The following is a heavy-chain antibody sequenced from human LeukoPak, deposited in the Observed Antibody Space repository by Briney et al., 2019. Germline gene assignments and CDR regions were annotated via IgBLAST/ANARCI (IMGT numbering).Heavy chain of an antibody. CDR1: GFTFSEYY. J-gene: IGHJ4*02. D-gene: IGHD3-10*01. V-gene: IGHV3-11*03. CDR2: ISSSSSYT. CDR3: ARSGYYYGSGSYYSGAFNY. Sequence: GGSLTLSCAASGFTFSEYYMSWIRQAPGKGLEWVSYISSSSSYTNYADSVKGRFTISRDNAKNSLYLQMNSLRAEDTAVYYCARSGYYYGSGSYYSGAFNYWGQGTLVTVSS.